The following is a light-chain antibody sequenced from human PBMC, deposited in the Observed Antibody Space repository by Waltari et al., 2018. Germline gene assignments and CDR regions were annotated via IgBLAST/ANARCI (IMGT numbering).Light chain of an antibody. CDR1: KSNIGADFD. V-gene: IGLV1-40*01. J-gene: IGLJ2*01. CDR3: QSYDTTLSAVV. Sequence: QSVLTQPPSVSGAPGQRVTISCSGTKSNIGADFDFNWYQQVPGTAPKLLLHSFSNRPSGVSDRFSGFKSGASASLVITGLQAEDEAMYYCQSYDTTLSAVVFGGGTRLTV. CDR2: SFS.